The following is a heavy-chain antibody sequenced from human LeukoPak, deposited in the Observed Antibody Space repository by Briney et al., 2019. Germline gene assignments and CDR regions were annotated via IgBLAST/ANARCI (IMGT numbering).Heavy chain of an antibody. V-gene: IGHV3-30*03. Sequence: GGSLRLSCAASGFTFSSYGMHWVRQAPGKGLEWVAVISYDGSNKYYADSVKGRFTISRDNSKNTLYLQMNSLRSDDTAVYYCARVGAPYYYDSSGYTFDYWGQGTLVTVSS. J-gene: IGHJ4*02. D-gene: IGHD3-22*01. CDR3: ARVGAPYYYDSSGYTFDY. CDR2: ISYDGSNK. CDR1: GFTFSSYG.